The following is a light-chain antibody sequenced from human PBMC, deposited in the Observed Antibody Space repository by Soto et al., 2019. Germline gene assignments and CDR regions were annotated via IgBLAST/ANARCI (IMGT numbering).Light chain of an antibody. CDR3: CSYAVSNTYL. CDR2: EVT. Sequence: QSVLTQPASVSASPGQSITISCTGTDSDVGSHNLVSWYQLHPGKAPKLMIYEVTKRPSGVTNRFSGSKSGNTPSLTIAGLQAEDEAYYYCCSYAVSNTYLFGNGTKVTVL. CDR1: DSDVGSHNL. V-gene: IGLV2-23*02. J-gene: IGLJ1*01.